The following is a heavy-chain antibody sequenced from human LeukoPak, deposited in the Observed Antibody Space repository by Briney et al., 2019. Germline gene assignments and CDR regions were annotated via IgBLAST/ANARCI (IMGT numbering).Heavy chain of an antibody. CDR3: ARGYGQIPGWNEGSFGY. J-gene: IGHJ4*02. CDR1: GGSISSRSYY. D-gene: IGHD1-1*01. CDR2: IYYSGST. V-gene: IGHV4-39*01. Sequence: SSETLSLTCTVSGGSISSRSYYWGWLRQPPGKGLEWIGSIYYSGSTHYNPSPKRRDTISVDTSKNQLSLKLSSVTAADTAVYYCARGYGQIPGWNEGSFGYWGQGTLVTVSS.